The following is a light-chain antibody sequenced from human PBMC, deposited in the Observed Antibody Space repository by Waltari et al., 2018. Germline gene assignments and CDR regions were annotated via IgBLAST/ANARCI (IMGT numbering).Light chain of an antibody. V-gene: IGLV1-40*01. J-gene: IGLJ3*02. Sequence: QSVLTQPPSVSGAPGQTVTISCTGSSSDIGTFDVHWYQHFPKPAPKLLVFGNTNRPSGVPDRFSGSKSGTSASLAITGLQAEDEADYYCQSYDNTLGNSGVFGGGTKVTVL. CDR3: QSYDNTLGNSGV. CDR2: GNT. CDR1: SSDIGTFD.